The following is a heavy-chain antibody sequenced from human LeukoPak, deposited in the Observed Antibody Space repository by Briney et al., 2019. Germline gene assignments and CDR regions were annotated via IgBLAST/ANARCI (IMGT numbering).Heavy chain of an antibody. J-gene: IGHJ3*02. D-gene: IGHD3-22*01. Sequence: SETLSLTCTVSGGSISSSSYYWGWIRQPPGKGLEWIGSIYYSGSTYYNPSLKSRVTISVDTSKNQFSLKLSSVTAADTAVYYCARHFRFSGYYYSGAFDIWGQGTMVTVSS. CDR2: IYYSGST. CDR1: GGSISSSSYY. CDR3: ARHFRFSGYYYSGAFDI. V-gene: IGHV4-39*01.